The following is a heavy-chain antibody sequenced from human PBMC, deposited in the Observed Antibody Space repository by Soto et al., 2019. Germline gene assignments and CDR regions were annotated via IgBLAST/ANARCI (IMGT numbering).Heavy chain of an antibody. J-gene: IGHJ4*02. CDR2: INSDGSST. Sequence: EVQLVESGGGLVQPGGSLRLSCAASGFTFSSYWMHWVRQAPGKGLVWVSRINSDGSSTSYADSVKGRFTISRDNAKNTLYLQMNSLRAEDTAVYYCARDTGGTYYYDSSGHGFDYWGQGTLVTVSS. V-gene: IGHV3-74*01. CDR1: GFTFSSYW. D-gene: IGHD3-22*01. CDR3: ARDTGGTYYYDSSGHGFDY.